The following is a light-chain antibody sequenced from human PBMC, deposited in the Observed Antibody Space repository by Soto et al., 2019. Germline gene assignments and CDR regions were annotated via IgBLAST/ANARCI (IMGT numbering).Light chain of an antibody. Sequence: IQMTQSPSTLSASVGDRVTITCRASQRIYNWLAWYQQKPGKAPNLLIYKASILESGVPSRFSGSGSGTEFTLTISSLQPDDFATYYCQQFNSYPWTFGQGTEVGVK. CDR1: QRIYNW. V-gene: IGKV1-5*03. CDR2: KAS. CDR3: QQFNSYPWT. J-gene: IGKJ1*01.